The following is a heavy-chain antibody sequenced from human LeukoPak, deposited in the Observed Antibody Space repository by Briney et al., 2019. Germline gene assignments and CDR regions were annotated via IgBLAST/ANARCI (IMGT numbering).Heavy chain of an antibody. CDR3: ARDPGGSGEKFDC. D-gene: IGHD3-10*01. CDR2: ISAYNGNT. Sequence: ASVKVSCKASGFTFTSYGISWVRQAPGQGLEWMGWISAYNGNTNYAQKLQGRVTMTTDTTTSTAYMELRGLRSDDTAVYYCARDPGGSGEKFDCWGQGTLVAVSS. J-gene: IGHJ4*02. V-gene: IGHV1-18*01. CDR1: GFTFTSYG.